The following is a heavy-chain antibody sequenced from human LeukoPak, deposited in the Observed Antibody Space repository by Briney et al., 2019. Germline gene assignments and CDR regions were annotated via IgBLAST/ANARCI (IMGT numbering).Heavy chain of an antibody. CDR1: GGSISSYY. Sequence: SETLSLTCTVSGGSISSYYWSWIRQPPGKGLEWIGYIYYSGSTNYNPSLKSRITISVDTSKNQFSLKLGSVTAADTAMYYCARTAMVPAAMHTWCFDLWGRGTLVTVSS. D-gene: IGHD2-2*01. CDR3: ARTAMVPAAMHTWCFDL. CDR2: IYYSGST. V-gene: IGHV4-59*01. J-gene: IGHJ2*01.